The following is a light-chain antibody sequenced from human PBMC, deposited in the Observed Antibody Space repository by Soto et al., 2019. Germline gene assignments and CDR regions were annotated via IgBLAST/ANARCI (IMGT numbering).Light chain of an antibody. CDR3: QQYNNWFWT. J-gene: IGKJ1*01. V-gene: IGKV3-15*01. Sequence: EIVMTQSPATLSVSPGERATLSCRASQSVSSNLAWYQQKPGQAPTLLIYGASTSATGIPARFSGSGSGTEFTLTISSLQSEDFAVYYCQQYNNWFWTFGQGTKVEIK. CDR2: GAS. CDR1: QSVSSN.